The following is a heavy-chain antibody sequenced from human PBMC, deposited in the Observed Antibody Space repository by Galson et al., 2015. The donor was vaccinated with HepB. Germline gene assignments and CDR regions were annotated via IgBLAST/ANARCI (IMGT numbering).Heavy chain of an antibody. CDR2: IYYIGST. CDR1: GGSINNYY. D-gene: IGHD5-12*01. J-gene: IGHJ6*02. CDR3: ARETWLNGMDV. Sequence: ETLSLTCTVSGGSINNYYWSWIRQPPGKGLEWIGYIYYIGSTNYNPSLKSRVTISVDTSKNQFSLKLNSVTAADTAVYYCARETWLNGMDVWGQGTTVTVSS. V-gene: IGHV4-59*01.